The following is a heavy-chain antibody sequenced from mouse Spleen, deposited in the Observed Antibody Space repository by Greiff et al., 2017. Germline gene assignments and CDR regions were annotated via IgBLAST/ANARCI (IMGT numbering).Heavy chain of an antibody. V-gene: IGHV5-12*02. CDR3: ARPYGNPAWFAY. CDR1: GFTFSDYY. CDR2: ISNGGGST. D-gene: IGHD2-10*02. J-gene: IGHJ3*01. Sequence: EVKLVESGGGLVQPGGSLKLSCATSGFTFSDYYMYWVRQTPEKRLEWVAYISNGGGSTYYPDTVKGRFTISRDNAKNTLYLQMSRLKSEDTAMYYCARPYGNPAWFAYWGQGTLVTVSA.